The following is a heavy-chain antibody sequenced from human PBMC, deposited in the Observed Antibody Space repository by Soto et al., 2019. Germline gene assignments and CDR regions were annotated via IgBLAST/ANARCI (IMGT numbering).Heavy chain of an antibody. CDR2: IYYSGST. CDR3: ARDAFDYGGNSAYYYYYYGMDV. J-gene: IGHJ6*02. CDR1: GGSVSSGSYY. V-gene: IGHV4-61*01. Sequence: SETLSLTCTVSGGSVSSGSYYWSWIRQPPGKGLEWIGYIYYSGSTNYNPSLKSRVTISVDTSKNQFSLKLSSVTAANTAVYYCARDAFDYGGNSAYYYYYYGMDVWGQGTTVTVSS. D-gene: IGHD4-17*01.